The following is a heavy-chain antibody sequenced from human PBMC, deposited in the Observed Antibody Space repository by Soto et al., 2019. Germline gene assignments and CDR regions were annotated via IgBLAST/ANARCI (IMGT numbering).Heavy chain of an antibody. CDR3: ARASIAAAGYYFDY. CDR1: GFTVSTNY. CDR2: IYSGSST. Sequence: EVQLVESGGGLIQPGGSLRLSCAASGFTVSTNYMSWVRQAPGKGLEWVSVIYSGSSTYYADSVKGRFTISRDNSKNTLYLQMNSLRAEDTAAYYCARASIAAAGYYFDYWGQGTLVTVSS. V-gene: IGHV3-53*01. D-gene: IGHD6-13*01. J-gene: IGHJ4*02.